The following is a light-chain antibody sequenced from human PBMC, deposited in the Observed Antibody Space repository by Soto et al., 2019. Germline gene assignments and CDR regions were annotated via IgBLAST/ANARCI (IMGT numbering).Light chain of an antibody. Sequence: QSVLTQPRSVSGSPGQSVTISCTGTSSDVGGYNYVSWYQQHPGKAPKLMIYDVSKRPSGVPDLFSGSKSGNTASLTISGLQAEDEADYHCCSYAGSYTWVFGGGTKLTVL. J-gene: IGLJ3*02. V-gene: IGLV2-11*01. CDR2: DVS. CDR1: SSDVGGYNY. CDR3: CSYAGSYTWV.